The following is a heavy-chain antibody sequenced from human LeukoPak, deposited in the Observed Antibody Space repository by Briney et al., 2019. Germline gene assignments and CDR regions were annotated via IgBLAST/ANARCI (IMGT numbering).Heavy chain of an antibody. V-gene: IGHV3-21*01. Sequence: GGSLRPSCAASGFTFSTYSMNWVRQAPGKGLEWVSFISTSSNYIYYADSVKGRFTISRDNAKNSLYLQMNSLRAEDTAVYYCARDNWIEAHYFDYWGQGTLVTVSS. J-gene: IGHJ4*02. D-gene: IGHD1-20*01. CDR3: ARDNWIEAHYFDY. CDR1: GFTFSTYS. CDR2: ISTSSNYI.